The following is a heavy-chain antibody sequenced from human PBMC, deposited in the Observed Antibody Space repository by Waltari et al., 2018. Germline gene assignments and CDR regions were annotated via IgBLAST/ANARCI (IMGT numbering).Heavy chain of an antibody. Sequence: QVQLQQWGAGLLKPSETLSLTCAVYGGSFSGYYWSWIRQPPGKGLEWIGEINHSGSPNYNPSLKSRVTISVDTSKNQFSLKLSSVTAADTAVYYCARLGVATIYFDYWGQGTLVTVSS. D-gene: IGHD5-12*01. CDR2: INHSGSP. J-gene: IGHJ4*02. CDR1: GGSFSGYY. V-gene: IGHV4-34*01. CDR3: ARLGVATIYFDY.